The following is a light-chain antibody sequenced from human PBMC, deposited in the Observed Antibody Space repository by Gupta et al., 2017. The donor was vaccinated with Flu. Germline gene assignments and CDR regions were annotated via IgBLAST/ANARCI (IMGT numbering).Light chain of an antibody. CDR1: ALPKQY. CDR3: QSADSSGTDNWV. CDR2: KDS. V-gene: IGLV3-25*02. J-gene: IGLJ3*02. Sequence: SYELTQPPSVSVSPGQTARITCSGDALPKQYAYWYQQKPGQAPVLVIYKDSERPSGIPERFSGSSSGTTVTLTISGVQAEEEADYYCQSADSSGTDNWVFGGGTKLTVL.